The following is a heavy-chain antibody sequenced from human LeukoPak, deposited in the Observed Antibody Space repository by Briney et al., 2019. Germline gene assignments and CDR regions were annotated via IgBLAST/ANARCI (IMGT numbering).Heavy chain of an antibody. CDR2: ISGSGGST. V-gene: IGHV3-23*01. D-gene: IGHD6-13*01. J-gene: IGHJ5*02. Sequence: GGSLRLSCAASGFRFSDFTMTWVRQAPGKGLEWVSAISGSGGSTYYADSVKGRFTISRDNSKNTLYLQMNSLRAEDTAVYYCAKAPGQQLVLSWFDPWGQGTLVTVSS. CDR3: AKAPGQQLVLSWFDP. CDR1: GFRFSDFT.